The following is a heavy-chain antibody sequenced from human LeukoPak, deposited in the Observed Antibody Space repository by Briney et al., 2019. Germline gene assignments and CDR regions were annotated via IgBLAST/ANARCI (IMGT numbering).Heavy chain of an antibody. J-gene: IGHJ4*02. D-gene: IGHD1-26*01. V-gene: IGHV3-74*01. CDR3: VRDLGGRSGH. CDR2: INEDGSTT. Sequence: GGSLRLSCAASGFTFSSNWMHWVRQAPGKGLVWVSRINEDGSTTNYADSVKGRSTIFRDNAKNTLYLQMNSLRAEDTAVYYCVRDLGGRSGHWGQGTLVTVSS. CDR1: GFTFSSNW.